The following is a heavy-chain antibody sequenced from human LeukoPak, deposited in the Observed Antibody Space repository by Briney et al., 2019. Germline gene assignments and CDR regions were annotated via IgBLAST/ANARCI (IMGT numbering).Heavy chain of an antibody. V-gene: IGHV1-24*01. Sequence: ASVKVSCKXSGYTLTELSMHWVRQAPGKGLEWMGGFDPEDGETIYSQKFQGRVTMTEDTSTDTAYMELSSLRSEDTAVYYCATDRGGGYDYVWGSYRSSNPYDYWGQGTLVTVSS. CDR2: FDPEDGET. J-gene: IGHJ4*02. CDR3: ATDRGGGYDYVWGSYRSSNPYDY. D-gene: IGHD3-16*02. CDR1: GYTLTELS.